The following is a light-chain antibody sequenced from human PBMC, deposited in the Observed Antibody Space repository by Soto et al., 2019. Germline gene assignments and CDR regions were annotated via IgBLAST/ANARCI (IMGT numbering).Light chain of an antibody. Sequence: WTQYTGTLSLSPGERATLSCRASQSVSSNLAWYQQKPGQAPRLLIYDVSNRATGIPARFSGSGSGTDFTLTISSLEPEDFAVYYCQQRSNWPRTFGQGTKVDIK. CDR1: QSVSSN. CDR2: DVS. CDR3: QQRSNWPRT. J-gene: IGKJ1*01. V-gene: IGKV3-11*01.